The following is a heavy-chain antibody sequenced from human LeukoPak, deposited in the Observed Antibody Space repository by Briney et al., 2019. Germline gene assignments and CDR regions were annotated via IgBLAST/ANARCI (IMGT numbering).Heavy chain of an antibody. CDR3: ARDRRGYCSSTSCYNVPFDY. D-gene: IGHD2-2*02. V-gene: IGHV3-74*01. CDR1: GFTFSSYW. Sequence: GGSPRLSCAASGFTFSSYWMHWVRQAPGKGLVWVSRINSDGSSTSYADSVKGRFTISRDNAKNTLYLQMNSLRAEDTAVYYCARDRRGYCSSTSCYNVPFDYWGQGTLVTVSS. J-gene: IGHJ4*02. CDR2: INSDGSST.